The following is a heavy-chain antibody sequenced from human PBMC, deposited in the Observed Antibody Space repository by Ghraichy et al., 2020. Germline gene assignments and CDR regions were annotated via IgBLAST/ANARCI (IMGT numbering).Heavy chain of an antibody. CDR1: GFTFSRCG. J-gene: IGHJ4*02. CDR3: AKDRKYDSGIDY. Sequence: LTCAASGFTFSRCGMHWVRQAPGKGLEWVALISYDGSNKYYADSVKGRFTISRDNSKNTLYLQMNSLRAEDTAVYYCAKDRKYDSGIDYWGQGTLVTVSS. V-gene: IGHV3-30*18. D-gene: IGHD3-10*01. CDR2: ISYDGSNK.